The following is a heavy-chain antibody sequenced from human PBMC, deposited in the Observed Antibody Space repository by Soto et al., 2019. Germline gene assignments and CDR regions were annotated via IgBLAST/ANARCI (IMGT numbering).Heavy chain of an antibody. CDR2: ISGSGGST. CDR1: GFTFSSYA. J-gene: IGHJ4*02. CDR3: TKNSYIDC. V-gene: IGHV3-23*01. Sequence: GGSLTLCCAASGFTFSSYAISWVRQAPGKGLEWVSAISGSGGSTYYADSVKGRFTISRDNSKNTLYLQMSSLRAEDTAVYYCTKNSYIDCWGQEDVVTISS.